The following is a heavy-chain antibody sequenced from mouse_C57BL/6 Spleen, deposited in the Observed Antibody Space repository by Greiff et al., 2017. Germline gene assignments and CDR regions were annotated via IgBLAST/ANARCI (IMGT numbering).Heavy chain of an antibody. CDR2: INPSSGYT. Sequence: VKLQESGAELARPGASVKMSCKASGYTFTSYTMHWVKQRPGQGLEWIGYINPSSGYTKYNQKFKDKATLTADKSSSTAYMQLSSLTSEDSAVYYCARWGTTASMDYWGQGTSVTVSS. J-gene: IGHJ4*01. D-gene: IGHD1-2*01. CDR1: GYTFTSYT. V-gene: IGHV1-4*01. CDR3: ARWGTTASMDY.